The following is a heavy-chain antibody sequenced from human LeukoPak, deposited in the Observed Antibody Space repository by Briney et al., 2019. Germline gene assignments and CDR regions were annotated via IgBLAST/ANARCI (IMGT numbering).Heavy chain of an antibody. CDR1: GFTFSDYY. V-gene: IGHV3-11*04. D-gene: IGHD6-13*01. J-gene: IGHJ6*03. Sequence: PGGSLRLSCAASGFTFSDYYMSWIRQAPGKGLEWVSYISSSGSTIYYADSVKGRFTISRDNAKNSLYLQMNSLRAEDTAVYYCARVGYSSSWYLAYYFYMDVWGKGTTVTVSS. CDR2: ISSSGSTI. CDR3: ARVGYSSSWYLAYYFYMDV.